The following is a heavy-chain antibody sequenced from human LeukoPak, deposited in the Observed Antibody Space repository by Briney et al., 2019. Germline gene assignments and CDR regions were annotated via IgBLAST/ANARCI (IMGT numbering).Heavy chain of an antibody. V-gene: IGHV3-7*01. J-gene: IGHJ2*01. CDR3: AREVSHWFFDV. CDR2: IKQDESET. Sequence: PGGSLRLSCAASGFTFSGYWMSWVRQAPGKGLEWVANIKQDESETYYVDSMKGRFTISRDNAKNSLSLQMDSLRAEDTAVYFCAREVSHWFFDVWGRGALVTVSS. CDR1: GFTFSGYW.